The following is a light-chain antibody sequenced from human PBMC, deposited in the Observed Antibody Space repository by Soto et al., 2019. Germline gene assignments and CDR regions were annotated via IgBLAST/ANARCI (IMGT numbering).Light chain of an antibody. J-gene: IGKJ2*01. CDR2: DAS. CDR1: QSISSW. Sequence: DIQMTQSPSTLSASVGDRVTITCRASQSISSWLAWYQQKPGKAPKLLIYDASSLESGVPSRFSGSGSGTEFTLTISSLQPEDFAVYYCQQFRNSSYTFGQGTKLEI. V-gene: IGKV1-5*01. CDR3: QQFRNSSYT.